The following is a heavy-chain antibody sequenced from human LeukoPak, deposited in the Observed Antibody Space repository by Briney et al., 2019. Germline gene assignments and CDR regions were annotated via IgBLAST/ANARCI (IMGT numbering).Heavy chain of an antibody. J-gene: IGHJ5*02. Sequence: ASVKVSCKVSGYTLTELSMHWVRQAPGKGLEWMGGFDPGDGETIYAQKFLGRVTMTEDTSTDTAYMELSSLRSEDTAVYYCATALFTGNNWFDPWGQGTLVTVSS. V-gene: IGHV1-24*01. CDR1: GYTLTELS. CDR2: FDPGDGET. D-gene: IGHD2-21*01. CDR3: ATALFTGNNWFDP.